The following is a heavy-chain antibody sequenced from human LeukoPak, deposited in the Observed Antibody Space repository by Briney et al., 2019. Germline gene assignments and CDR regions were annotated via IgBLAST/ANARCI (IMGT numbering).Heavy chain of an antibody. V-gene: IGHV4-59*01. D-gene: IGHD1-1*01. CDR1: GGSISSYY. Sequence: SETLSLTCTVSGGSISSYYWSWIRQPPGKGLEWIGYIYYSGSTNYNPSLKSRVTISVDTSKNQFSLKLSSVTAADTAVYYCARDQLRASDIWGQGTMVTVSS. CDR3: ARDQLRASDI. CDR2: IYYSGST. J-gene: IGHJ3*02.